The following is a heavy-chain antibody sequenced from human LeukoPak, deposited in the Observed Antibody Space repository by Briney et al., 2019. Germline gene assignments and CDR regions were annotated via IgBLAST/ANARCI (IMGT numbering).Heavy chain of an antibody. D-gene: IGHD2-15*01. J-gene: IGHJ4*02. CDR3: AKDVMRCSGGCI. CDR2: ISNNGGYT. V-gene: IGHV3-23*01. Sequence: GGSLRLSCAASGFTFSSSAMSWVRQAPGKGLEWVSAISNNGGYTYYADSVKGRFTISRDNSRNTLSLQMNSLRAEDTAIYYCAKDVMRCSGGCIWGQGTLVTVSS. CDR1: GFTFSSSA.